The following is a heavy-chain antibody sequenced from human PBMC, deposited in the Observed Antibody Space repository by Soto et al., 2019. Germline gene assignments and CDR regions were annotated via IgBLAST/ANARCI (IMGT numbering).Heavy chain of an antibody. V-gene: IGHV4-4*07. J-gene: IGHJ5*02. CDR3: ARDEHGDNGRAFDP. CDR1: GGSISNYY. CDR2: IYASGNT. D-gene: IGHD4-17*01. Sequence: PSETLSLTCTVSGGSISNYYWSWIRQPAGKGLEWIGRIYASGNTNYNPSLKGRVTMSVDMSKNQFSLKLSSVAAADTAVYYCARDEHGDNGRAFDPCGQGTLVTVYS.